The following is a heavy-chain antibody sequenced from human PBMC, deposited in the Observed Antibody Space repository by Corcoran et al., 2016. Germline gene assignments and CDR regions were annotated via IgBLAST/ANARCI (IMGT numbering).Heavy chain of an antibody. V-gene: IGHV1-18*01. D-gene: IGHD2-21*01. CDR3: ARGRGVIRAYTSRRGWFDP. J-gene: IGHJ5*02. CDR1: GYTFTSYG. CDR2: ISAYNGHT. Sequence: QVQLVQSGAEVKKPGASVKVSCKASGYTFTSYGISWVRQAPGQGLEWMGWISAYNGHTNYAQKLQGKVTMTTDTSTSTAYMELRGLRSDDTAVYYCARGRGVIRAYTSRRGWFDPWGQGTLVTVSS.